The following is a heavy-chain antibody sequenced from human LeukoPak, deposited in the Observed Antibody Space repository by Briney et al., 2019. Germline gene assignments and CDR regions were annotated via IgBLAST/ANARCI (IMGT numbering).Heavy chain of an antibody. D-gene: IGHD5-18*01. CDR1: AFTFSDYY. J-gene: IGHJ4*02. CDR2: ISSSGSII. V-gene: IGHV3-11*01. Sequence: GGSLRLSCAASAFTFSDYYMSWVRQAPGKGLEGVSHISSSGSIIYYADSVKGRFTISRDYAKNSLYLQMNSLRAEDTAVYYCASHVDTAMVSYYFDSWGQGTQVTVSS. CDR3: ASHVDTAMVSYYFDS.